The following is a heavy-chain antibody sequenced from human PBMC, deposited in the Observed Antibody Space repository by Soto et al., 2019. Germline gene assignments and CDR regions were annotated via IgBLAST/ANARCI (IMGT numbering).Heavy chain of an antibody. CDR1: GFTISNYI. CDR2: IYSGGST. J-gene: IGHJ6*02. Sequence: GGSLRLSCAASGFTISNYIMHWVRQAPGKGLEWVSVIYSGGSTYYADSVKGRFTISRDNSKNTLYLQMNSLRAEDTAVYYCARTRPGCSSTSCPRGYYYYGMDVWGQGTTVTVSS. CDR3: ARTRPGCSSTSCPRGYYYYGMDV. D-gene: IGHD2-2*01. V-gene: IGHV3-66*01.